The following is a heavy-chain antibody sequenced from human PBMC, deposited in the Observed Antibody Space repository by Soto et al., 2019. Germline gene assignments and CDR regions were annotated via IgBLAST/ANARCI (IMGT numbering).Heavy chain of an antibody. CDR2: IWYDGSKT. J-gene: IGHJ4*02. Sequence: PGGSLRLSCAASGFTFSNYGMHWVRQAPGKGLEWVALIWYDGSKTSHSDSVKGRFTISRDNSQSTLYLQMNSLAVEDTAVYFCARSVWLSTCSSPSCSIFDSWGREHWSPSPQ. D-gene: IGHD2-2*01. CDR3: ARSVWLSTCSSPSCSIFDS. V-gene: IGHV3-33*01. CDR1: GFTFSNYG.